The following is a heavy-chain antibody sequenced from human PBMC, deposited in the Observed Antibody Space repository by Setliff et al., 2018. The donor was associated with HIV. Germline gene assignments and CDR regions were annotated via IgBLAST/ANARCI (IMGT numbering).Heavy chain of an antibody. Sequence: SETLSLTCTVSGGSISSTIYHWVWIRQPPGKGLEWIGNVHSSGNTYYKPSLKSRLTISLDTSKNQFSLKLSSVTAADTAVYYCATHASTVQDAMDVWGQGTTVTVSS. CDR1: GGSISSTIYH. CDR3: ATHASTVQDAMDV. CDR2: VHSSGNT. D-gene: IGHD4-4*01. V-gene: IGHV4-39*01. J-gene: IGHJ6*02.